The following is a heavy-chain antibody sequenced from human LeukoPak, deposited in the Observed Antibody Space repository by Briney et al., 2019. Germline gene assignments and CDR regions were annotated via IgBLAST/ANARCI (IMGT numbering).Heavy chain of an antibody. CDR3: TPVEMATIEYYYYGMGV. CDR2: TRNKANSYTT. CDR1: GFTFSDHY. D-gene: IGHD5-24*01. J-gene: IGHJ6*02. Sequence: PGGSLRLSCAASGFTFSDHYMDWVRQAPGKGLEWVGRTRNKANSYTTEYAASVKGRFTISRDDSKNTAYLQMNSLKTEDTAVYYCTPVEMATIEYYYYGMGVWGQGTTVTVSS. V-gene: IGHV3-72*01.